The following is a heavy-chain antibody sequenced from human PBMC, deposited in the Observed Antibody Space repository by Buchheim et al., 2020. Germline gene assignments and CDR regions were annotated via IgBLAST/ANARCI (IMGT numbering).Heavy chain of an antibody. D-gene: IGHD2-8*02. Sequence: QVQLVESGGGVVQPGRPLRLSCAASGFIFSSYAMHWVRQAPGKGLEWVAVISYDGSNTYYVDSLKGRFTISRDNSKNTLYLQVNSLRAEDTAAYYCARVSVRDYWYDGMDVWGQGTT. J-gene: IGHJ6*02. CDR3: ARVSVRDYWYDGMDV. CDR2: ISYDGSNT. V-gene: IGHV3-30-3*01. CDR1: GFIFSSYA.